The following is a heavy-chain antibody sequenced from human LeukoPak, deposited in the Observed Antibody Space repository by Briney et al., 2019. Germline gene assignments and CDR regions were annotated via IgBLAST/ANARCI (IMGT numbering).Heavy chain of an antibody. CDR2: ISSSSSYI. J-gene: IGHJ4*02. V-gene: IGHV3-21*01. CDR3: AKEYYDSSGYYSLDY. CDR1: GFTFSSYS. D-gene: IGHD3-22*01. Sequence: GGSLRLSCAASGFTFSSYSMNWARQAPGEGLEWVSSISSSSSYIYYADSVKGRFTISRDNSKNTLYLQMNSLRAEDTAVYYCAKEYYDSSGYYSLDYWGQGTLVTVSS.